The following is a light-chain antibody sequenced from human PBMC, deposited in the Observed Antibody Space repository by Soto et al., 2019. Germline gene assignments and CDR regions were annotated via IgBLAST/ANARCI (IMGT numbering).Light chain of an antibody. V-gene: IGKV3-20*01. CDR2: GAS. J-gene: IGKJ1*01. Sequence: ETMMTQSPDTLSVSLGERATLSCRASQSLRSSLAWYQQKPGQAPRLLIYGASSRATGIPDRFSGSGSGTDFTLTISRLDPEDFAVYYCQQYGSSPLTFGQGTKVDIK. CDR1: QSLRSS. CDR3: QQYGSSPLT.